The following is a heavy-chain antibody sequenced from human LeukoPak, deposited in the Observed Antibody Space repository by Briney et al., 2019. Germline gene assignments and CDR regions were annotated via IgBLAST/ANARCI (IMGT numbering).Heavy chain of an antibody. D-gene: IGHD1-26*01. J-gene: IGHJ4*02. CDR3: AMQGIVGAPGDY. Sequence: GGSLRLSCAASGFTFSDYYMSWIRQAPGKGLEWVSAISGSGGSTYYADSVKGRFTISRDNSKNTLYLQMNSLRAEDTAVYYCAMQGIVGAPGDYWGQGTLVTVSS. V-gene: IGHV3-23*01. CDR2: ISGSGGST. CDR1: GFTFSDYY.